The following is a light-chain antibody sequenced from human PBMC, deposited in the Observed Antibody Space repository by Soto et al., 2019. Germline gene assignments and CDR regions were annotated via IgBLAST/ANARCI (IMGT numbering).Light chain of an antibody. CDR1: SSDVGGHYY. J-gene: IGLJ2*01. CDR3: CSYAGSSTLDVV. Sequence: QSALTQPASVSGSPGQSITISCTGTSSDVGGHYYVSWYQHHPGKAPKLVIYEVSNRPSGVSHRFSGSKSGNTASLTISGLQAEDEADYYCCSYAGSSTLDVVFGGGTKLTVL. CDR2: EVS. V-gene: IGLV2-14*01.